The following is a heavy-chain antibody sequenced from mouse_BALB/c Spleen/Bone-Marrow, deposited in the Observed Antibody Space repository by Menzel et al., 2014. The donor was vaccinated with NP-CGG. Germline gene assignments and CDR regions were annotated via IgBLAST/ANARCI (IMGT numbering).Heavy chain of an antibody. CDR3: ARGGGYDWYFDV. CDR1: GFTFSSYA. D-gene: IGHD2-2*01. J-gene: IGHJ1*01. V-gene: IGHV5-9-1*01. CDR2: ISSGGSYT. Sequence: EVKVVESGGGSVKPGGSLKLSCAASGFTFSSYAMSRVRQTPEKGLEWVATISSGGSYTYYPDSVKGRFTISRDNAKNTLYLQMSSLRSEDTAMYYCARGGGYDWYFDVWGAGTTVTVSS.